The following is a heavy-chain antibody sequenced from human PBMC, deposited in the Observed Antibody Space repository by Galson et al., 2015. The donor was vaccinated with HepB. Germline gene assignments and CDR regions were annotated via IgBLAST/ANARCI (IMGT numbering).Heavy chain of an antibody. CDR2: IEQDGSEQ. Sequence: SLRLSCAASGFTFINYYMSWVRQAPGKGLEWVANIEQDGSEQDYVDSVKGRFTISRDNAKNSLYLEMNSLRAEDTAVYYCARDKQVGATYLDYWGQGTLVTVSS. D-gene: IGHD1-26*01. CDR1: GFTFINYY. CDR3: ARDKQVGATYLDY. J-gene: IGHJ4*02. V-gene: IGHV3-7*01.